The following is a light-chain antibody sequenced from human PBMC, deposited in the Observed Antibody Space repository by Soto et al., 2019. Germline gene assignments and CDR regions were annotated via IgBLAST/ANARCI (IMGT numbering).Light chain of an antibody. CDR3: QQYDTSVLYT. Sequence: ETVLTQSPGSLSLSPGERATLSCRASESVSSTHLAWYQQKPGQPPRLLIYGASVRATGIPDRFSGSGSGTDFTLTISRLEPNDFAVYYCQQYDTSVLYTFGQGTKVEIK. CDR1: ESVSSTH. CDR2: GAS. J-gene: IGKJ2*01. V-gene: IGKV3-20*01.